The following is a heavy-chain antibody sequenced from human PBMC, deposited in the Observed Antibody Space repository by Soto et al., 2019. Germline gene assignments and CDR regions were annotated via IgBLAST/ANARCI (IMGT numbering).Heavy chain of an antibody. D-gene: IGHD5-12*01. CDR3: XRDNGYESDY. CDR2: ISDYNGNT. V-gene: IGHV1-18*01. CDR1: GYTFTSYG. Sequence: QVQLVQSGAEVKKPGASVKVSCKASGYTFTSYGISWVRQAPGQGLEWMGWISDYNGNTNYAQKLQGRVTMTTDTXXXXXXXXXXXXXXXXXXXYYCXRDNGYESDYWGXGXX. J-gene: IGHJ4*02.